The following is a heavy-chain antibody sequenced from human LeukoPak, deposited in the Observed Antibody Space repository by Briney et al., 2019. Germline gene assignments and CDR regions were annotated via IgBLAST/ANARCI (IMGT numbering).Heavy chain of an antibody. Sequence: PGESLKISCKGSGYSFTSYWIGWVRQMPGKGLEWMGIIYPGDSDTRYSPSFQGQVTISADKSISTAYLQWSSLKASDTAMYYCARHTYYYDSSGYYSSSSYFDYWGQGTLVTVSS. CDR3: ARHTYYYDSSGYYSSSSYFDY. CDR2: IYPGDSDT. V-gene: IGHV5-51*01. CDR1: GYSFTSYW. D-gene: IGHD3-22*01. J-gene: IGHJ4*02.